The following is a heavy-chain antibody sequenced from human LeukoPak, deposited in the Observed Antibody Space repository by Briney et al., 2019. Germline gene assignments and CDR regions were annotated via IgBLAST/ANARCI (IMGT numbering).Heavy chain of an antibody. J-gene: IGHJ4*02. CDR3: ARADIVVVPAAPDY. CDR1: GXTFSSYA. Sequence: QPGRSLRLSCAASGXTFSSYAMHWVRQAPGKGLEWVAVISYDGSNKYYADSVKGRFTISRDNSKNTLYLQMNSLRAEDTAVYYCARADIVVVPAAPDYWGQGTLVTVSS. D-gene: IGHD2-2*01. V-gene: IGHV3-30-3*01. CDR2: ISYDGSNK.